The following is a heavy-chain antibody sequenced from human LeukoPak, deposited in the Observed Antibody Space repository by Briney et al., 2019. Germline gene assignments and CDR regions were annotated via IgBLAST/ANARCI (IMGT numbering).Heavy chain of an antibody. V-gene: IGHV3-20*04. CDR1: GFTFDDYG. Sequence: PGGSLRLSCAASGFTFDDYGMSWVRQAPGKGLEWVSGTNWNGGTTDYADSVKGRFTISRDNAKNSLYLQVSSLRAEDTAWYYCARGKNYYGSGSQTFDIWGQGTMVTVSS. J-gene: IGHJ3*02. CDR2: TNWNGGTT. D-gene: IGHD3-10*01. CDR3: ARGKNYYGSGSQTFDI.